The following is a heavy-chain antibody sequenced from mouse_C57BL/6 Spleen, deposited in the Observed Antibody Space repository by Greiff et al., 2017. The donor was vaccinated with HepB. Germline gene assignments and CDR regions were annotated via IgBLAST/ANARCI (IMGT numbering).Heavy chain of an antibody. CDR1: GFTFSDYG. CDR2: ISSGSSTI. V-gene: IGHV5-17*01. J-gene: IGHJ2*01. D-gene: IGHD2-4*01. Sequence: EVQVVESGGGLVKPGGSLKLSCAASGFTFSDYGMHWVRQAPEKGLEWVAYISSGSSTIYYADTVKGRFTISRDNAKNTLFLQMTSLRSEDTAMYYCAKIYYDYAYYFDYWGQGTTLTVSS. CDR3: AKIYYDYAYYFDY.